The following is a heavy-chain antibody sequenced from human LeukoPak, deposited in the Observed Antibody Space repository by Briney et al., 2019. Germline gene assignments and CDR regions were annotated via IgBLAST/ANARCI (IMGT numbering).Heavy chain of an antibody. J-gene: IGHJ6*02. CDR2: ISSSSSYI. Sequence: PGGSLRLSCAASGFTFSSYSMNWVRQAPGKGLEWVSSISSSSSYIYYADSVKGRFTISRDNAKHSLYLQMNSLRAEDTAVYYCARDGSYYDILTGYYSRGLYYYGMDVWGQGTTVTVSS. CDR1: GFTFSSYS. CDR3: ARDGSYYDILTGYYSRGLYYYGMDV. V-gene: IGHV3-21*01. D-gene: IGHD3-9*01.